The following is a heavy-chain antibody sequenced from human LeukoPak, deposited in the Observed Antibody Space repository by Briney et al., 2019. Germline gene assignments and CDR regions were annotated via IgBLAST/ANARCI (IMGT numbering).Heavy chain of an antibody. CDR1: GFIFSDFA. J-gene: IGHJ4*01. D-gene: IGHD3-3*01. CDR2: IRSKANSDET. V-gene: IGHV3-73*01. CDR3: TSPAHDFDFWSGYYSV. Sequence: GGSLKLSCTVSGFIFSDFAIPWVRQAAGKGLKWVGGIRSKANSDETAYAASVKGRFTISRDDSKDTAYLQMHSLKPEDTAVYHCTSPAHDFDFWSGYYSVWGRGAQVTVSS.